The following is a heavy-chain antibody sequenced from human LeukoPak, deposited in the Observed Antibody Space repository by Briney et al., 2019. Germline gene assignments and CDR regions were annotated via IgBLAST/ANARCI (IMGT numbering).Heavy chain of an antibody. CDR2: ISGPGGST. Sequence: GGSLRLSCAASGFTFSSYAMSWVRQATGKGLEWVSGISGPGGSTYYADSVKGRITISRDNSKKMSYLQMNSLRADDTAVYYCARDWPSEWQQLPDYDAVDIWGQGTMVTVSS. CDR3: ARDWPSEWQQLPDYDAVDI. V-gene: IGHV3-23*01. D-gene: IGHD6-13*01. CDR1: GFTFSSYA. J-gene: IGHJ3*02.